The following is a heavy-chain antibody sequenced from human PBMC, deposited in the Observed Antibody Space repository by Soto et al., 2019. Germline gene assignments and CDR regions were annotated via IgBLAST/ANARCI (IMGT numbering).Heavy chain of an antibody. CDR1: GFTFSSYS. CDR3: ARPLGLVPYYYGMDV. J-gene: IGHJ6*02. CDR2: ISSSSSYI. V-gene: IGHV3-21*01. Sequence: PGGSLRLSCAASGFTFSSYSMNWVRQAPGKGLEWVSSISSSSSYIYYADSVKGRFTISRDNAKNSLYLQMNSLRAEDTAVYYCARPLGLVPYYYGMDVWGQGTTVTVSS.